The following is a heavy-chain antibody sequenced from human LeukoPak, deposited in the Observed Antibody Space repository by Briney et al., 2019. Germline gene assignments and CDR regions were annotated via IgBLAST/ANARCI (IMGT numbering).Heavy chain of an antibody. J-gene: IGHJ3*02. D-gene: IGHD2-15*01. CDR2: IKQDRSEK. V-gene: IGHV3-7*01. CDR3: ARLGYCSGGSCSDAFDI. Sequence: GGSLRLSCAASGFTFSNYWMSCVRQAPGKGLEWVANIKQDRSEKYYVDSVKGRFTISRDNAKNSLYLQMNSLRAEDTAVYYCARLGYCSGGSCSDAFDIWGQGTMVTVSS. CDR1: GFTFSNYW.